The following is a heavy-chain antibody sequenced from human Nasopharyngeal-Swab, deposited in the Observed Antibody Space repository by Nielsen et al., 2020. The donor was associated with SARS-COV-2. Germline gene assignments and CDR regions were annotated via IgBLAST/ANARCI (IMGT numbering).Heavy chain of an antibody. Sequence: WIRQPPGKGLEWVANIKQGGSEKCYVDSVKGRFTISRDNAKNSLYLQMNSLRAEDTAVYYCARGDISAVWGKGTTVTVSS. CDR2: IKQGGSEK. V-gene: IGHV3-7*01. D-gene: IGHD2-15*01. J-gene: IGHJ6*04. CDR3: ARGDISAV.